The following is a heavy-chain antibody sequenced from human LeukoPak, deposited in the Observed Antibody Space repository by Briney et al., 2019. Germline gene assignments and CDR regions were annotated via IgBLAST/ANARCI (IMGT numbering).Heavy chain of an antibody. D-gene: IGHD3-22*01. J-gene: IGHJ4*02. CDR1: GFTFSSYA. V-gene: IGHV3-23*01. Sequence: GGSLRLSCAASGFTFSSYAMSWVRQAPGKGLEWVSAISGSGGSTYYADSVKGRFTISRDNSKNTLYLQMNSLRAEDTAVYYCAKDGYYDSEFPYYFDYWGQGTLVTVSS. CDR2: ISGSGGST. CDR3: AKDGYYDSEFPYYFDY.